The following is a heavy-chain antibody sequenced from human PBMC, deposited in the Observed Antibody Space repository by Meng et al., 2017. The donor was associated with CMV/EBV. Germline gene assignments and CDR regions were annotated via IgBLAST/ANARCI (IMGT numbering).Heavy chain of an antibody. Sequence: TLKESGTTLVKPTQTLTLTCTFSGFSLSTRGVGVGWIRQPPGKALEWLALIYWDDDKRYSPSLKSRLTITKDTSKNQVVLTMTNMDPVDTATYYCARIAAAGRFDYWGQGTLVTVSS. D-gene: IGHD6-13*01. CDR2: IYWDDDK. CDR3: ARIAAAGRFDY. J-gene: IGHJ4*02. V-gene: IGHV2-5*02. CDR1: GFSLSTRGVG.